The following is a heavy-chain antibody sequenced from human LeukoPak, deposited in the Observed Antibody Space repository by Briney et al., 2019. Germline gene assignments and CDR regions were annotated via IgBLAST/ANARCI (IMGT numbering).Heavy chain of an antibody. CDR1: GFTFSSYS. J-gene: IGHJ5*02. Sequence: GGSLRLSCAASGFTFSSYSMNWVRKAPGKGLEWVSYISSSSSTIYYADSVKGRFTISRDNAKNSLYLQMNSLRDEDTAVYYCARDLALDSSGFFVGFDPWGQGTLVTVS. V-gene: IGHV3-48*02. CDR2: ISSSSSTI. D-gene: IGHD3-22*01. CDR3: ARDLALDSSGFFVGFDP.